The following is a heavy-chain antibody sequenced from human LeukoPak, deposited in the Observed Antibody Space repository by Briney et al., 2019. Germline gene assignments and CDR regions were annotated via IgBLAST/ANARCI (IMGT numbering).Heavy chain of an antibody. CDR3: ANNSGSHNEHFDY. Sequence: GGPLRLPCAPSGFTFSDYYMSWIRQAPGKGLEWVSYISSSSSYTNYADSVKGRFTISRDNAKNSLYLQMNSLRAEDTAVYYCANNSGSHNEHFDYWGQGTLVTVSS. J-gene: IGHJ4*02. D-gene: IGHD1-26*01. CDR1: GFTFSDYY. V-gene: IGHV3-11*03. CDR2: ISSSSSYT.